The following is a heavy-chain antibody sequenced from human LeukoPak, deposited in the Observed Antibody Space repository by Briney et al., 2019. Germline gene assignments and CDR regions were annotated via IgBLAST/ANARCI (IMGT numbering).Heavy chain of an antibody. Sequence: GGSLRLSCAASGFTFSSYAMSWVRQAPGQGLEWVSAISGSADKTYYADSVKGRFTISRDNSRNTLYLQMNSLRAEDTAVYYCAKKYYDILTGYYVQYSAMDVWGQGTTVTVSS. V-gene: IGHV3-23*01. CDR3: AKKYYDILTGYYVQYSAMDV. J-gene: IGHJ6*02. CDR2: ISGSADKT. CDR1: GFTFSSYA. D-gene: IGHD3-9*01.